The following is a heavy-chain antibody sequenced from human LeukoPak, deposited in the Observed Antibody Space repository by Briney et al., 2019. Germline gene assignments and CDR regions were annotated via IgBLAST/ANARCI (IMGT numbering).Heavy chain of an antibody. D-gene: IGHD2-21*02. CDR3: ARSRPSTYCAGDCYSGPYSYFDL. V-gene: IGHV4-4*07. Sequence: ADTLSLTCTVSGGSISSYYWSWIRQPAGKGLEWIGRIYTNGCTHHNPSLKSRVTMSVDTSKNQFSLKLSSVTAADTAVYYCARSRPSTYCAGDCYSGPYSYFDLWGRGTLVTVSS. CDR1: GGSISSYY. J-gene: IGHJ2*01. CDR2: IYTNGCT.